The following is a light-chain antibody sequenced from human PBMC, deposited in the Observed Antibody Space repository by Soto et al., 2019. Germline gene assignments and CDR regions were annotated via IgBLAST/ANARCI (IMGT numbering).Light chain of an antibody. Sequence: EIVLTQSPATLSLSPGESATLSCRASQSVSTYLAWYQQRPGQAPRLLIYDASNRATGIPARFSGSGSGTDFTLTISSLEPEDFAVYYCQQRSNWPEYTFGQGTKLESK. CDR3: QQRSNWPEYT. CDR2: DAS. V-gene: IGKV3-11*01. J-gene: IGKJ2*01. CDR1: QSVSTY.